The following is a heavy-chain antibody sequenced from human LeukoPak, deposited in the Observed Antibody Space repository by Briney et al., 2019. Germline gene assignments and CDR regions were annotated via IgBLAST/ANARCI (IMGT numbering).Heavy chain of an antibody. J-gene: IGHJ4*02. CDR2: IGGSGGST. CDR1: GFTFSSYA. CDR3: AKHSSSWFFDY. Sequence: GGSLRLSCPASGFTFSSYAMSWVRQAPGKGLEWVSAIGGSGGSTYYADSVKGRFTISRDNSKNTLYLQMNSLGAEDTAVYYCAKHSSSWFFDYWGQGTLVTVSS. D-gene: IGHD6-13*01. V-gene: IGHV3-23*01.